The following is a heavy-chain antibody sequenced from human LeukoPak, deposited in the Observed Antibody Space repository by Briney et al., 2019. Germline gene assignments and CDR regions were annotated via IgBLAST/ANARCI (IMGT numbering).Heavy chain of an antibody. D-gene: IGHD3-10*01. Sequence: SETLSLTCTVSGGSISSYYWSWIRQPPGKGLEWIGYIYYSGSTNYDPSLKSRVTISVDTSKNQFSLKLSSVTAADTAVYYCARAGQYGSGSYYLIYYGMDVWGKGTTVTVSS. CDR2: IYYSGST. V-gene: IGHV4-59*01. CDR1: GGSISSYY. J-gene: IGHJ6*04. CDR3: ARAGQYGSGSYYLIYYGMDV.